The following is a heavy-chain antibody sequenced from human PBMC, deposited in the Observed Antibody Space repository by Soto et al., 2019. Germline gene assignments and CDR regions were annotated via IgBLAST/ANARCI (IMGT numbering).Heavy chain of an antibody. D-gene: IGHD3-3*01. J-gene: IGHJ6*02. CDR3: AKVSIFGYYYGMDV. V-gene: IGHV3-23*01. Sequence: PGGSLRLSCAASGFTFSSYAMSWVRQAPGKGLEWVSAISGSGGSTYYADSVKGRFTISRDNSKNTLYLQMNSLRAEDTAVYYCAKVSIFGYYYGMDVWGQGTTVTVS. CDR1: GFTFSSYA. CDR2: ISGSGGST.